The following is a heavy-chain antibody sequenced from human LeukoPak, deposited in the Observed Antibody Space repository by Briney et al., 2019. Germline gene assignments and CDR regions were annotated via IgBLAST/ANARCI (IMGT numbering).Heavy chain of an antibody. J-gene: IGHJ4*02. V-gene: IGHV1-2*02. CDR2: MHPNSGDT. Sequence: ASVKVSCKASGYTFIGHYIHWVRQAPGQGLEWMTWMHPNSGDTNYAQKFRGRVTMTWDTSISTAYMELSRLRSDDTAVYYCARDGEGRTNFDYWGQGTLITVSS. D-gene: IGHD1-14*01. CDR3: ARDGEGRTNFDY. CDR1: GYTFIGHY.